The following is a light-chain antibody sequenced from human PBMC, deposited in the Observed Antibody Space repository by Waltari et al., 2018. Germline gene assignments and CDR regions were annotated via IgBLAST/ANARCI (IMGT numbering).Light chain of an antibody. Sequence: AIQLTQSPSSLSASVGDSVTIACRASQGIRTHLAWYQQKPGKAPNLLIYGASTLERGVPSRFSGSGSGTDFTLTISSLQPEDFATYYCQQLNTYPITFGQGTRLEI. J-gene: IGKJ5*01. V-gene: IGKV1-13*02. CDR1: QGIRTH. CDR3: QQLNTYPIT. CDR2: GAS.